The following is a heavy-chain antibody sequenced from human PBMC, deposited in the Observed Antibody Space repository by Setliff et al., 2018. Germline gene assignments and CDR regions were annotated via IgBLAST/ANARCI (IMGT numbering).Heavy chain of an antibody. Sequence: PSETLSLTCTVSGGSISPYFWSWIRQPPGKGLEWIGYIYHNGNTNFNPSLKTRLTMSVDTSKNQFALNLRSVTAADTAVYYCVRDRTAYSYGLDVWGQGTTVTV. J-gene: IGHJ6*02. D-gene: IGHD5-18*01. CDR3: VRDRTAYSYGLDV. CDR1: GGSISPYF. V-gene: IGHV4-59*01. CDR2: IYHNGNT.